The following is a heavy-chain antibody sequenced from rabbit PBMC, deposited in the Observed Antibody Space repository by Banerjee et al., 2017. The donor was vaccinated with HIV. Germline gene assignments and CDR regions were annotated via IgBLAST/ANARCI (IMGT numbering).Heavy chain of an antibody. CDR2: IYAGKGST. CDR1: GFTLSSSYW. V-gene: IGHV1S45*01. CDR3: ARGIYASSSGYYRYFNL. J-gene: IGHJ4*01. D-gene: IGHD1-1*01. Sequence: EESGGDLVKPEGSLTLTCKASGFTLSSSYWICWVRQAPGKGLEWIGIIYAGKGSTDYASWVNGRFTISSDNAQNSVDLQMNSLTAADTATYFCARGIYASSSGYYRYFNLWGPGTLVTVS.